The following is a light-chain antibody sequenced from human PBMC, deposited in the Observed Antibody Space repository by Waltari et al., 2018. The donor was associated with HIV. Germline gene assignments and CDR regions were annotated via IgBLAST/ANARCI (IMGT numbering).Light chain of an antibody. CDR3: QQYNTFG. Sequence: TQSPSTLSASIGDRVTITCRASQSISTLLAWYQQKPGKAPKLLIYRASTLESGVPSRFSGSGSGTDFTLTISSLQPDDFATYYCQQYNTFGFGPGTKVDIK. CDR2: RAS. CDR1: QSISTL. J-gene: IGKJ3*01. V-gene: IGKV1-5*03.